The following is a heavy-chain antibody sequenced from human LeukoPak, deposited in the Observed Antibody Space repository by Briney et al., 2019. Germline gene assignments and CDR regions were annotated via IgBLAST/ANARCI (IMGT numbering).Heavy chain of an antibody. V-gene: IGHV3-21*01. CDR3: ARDLLWKGLSPIGKFWS. D-gene: IGHD3-3*01. J-gene: IGHJ3*01. CDR1: GFTFTAFR. CDR2: INRDSTHI. Sequence: GRSLRLSCSASGFTFTAFRMTCVRQTAGHGLQWVASINRDSTHIFYAESVKGRFTISRDNANNSVFLQMSGLTDEDTGLYYCARDLLWKGLSPIGKFWSWGLGTMVTVSS.